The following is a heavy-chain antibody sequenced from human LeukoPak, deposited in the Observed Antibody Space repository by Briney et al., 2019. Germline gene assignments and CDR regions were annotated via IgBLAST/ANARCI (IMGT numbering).Heavy chain of an antibody. Sequence: SETLSLTCTVSGDSISNYYWSWIRQPPGKGLEWIGYIYTSGSTSYNPSLKNRLTISVDTSKNQFPLKLSSVTAADTAVYYCARDAAMTTVTTDYWGQGTLVTVSS. CDR1: GDSISNYY. J-gene: IGHJ4*02. D-gene: IGHD4-17*01. CDR2: IYTSGST. CDR3: ARDAAMTTVTTDY. V-gene: IGHV4-4*09.